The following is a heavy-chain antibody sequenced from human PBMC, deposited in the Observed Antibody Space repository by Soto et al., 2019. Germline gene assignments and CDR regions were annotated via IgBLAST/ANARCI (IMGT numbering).Heavy chain of an antibody. CDR3: ASLDGGGPYYFDY. Sequence: SETLSLTCTVSGGSISNYYWNWIRQPPGKGLEYIGYIYYSGSTNYNPSLKGRVTISLDTSKSQFSLKLSSMTAADTAVYYCASLDGGGPYYFDYWGQGTLVTVSS. J-gene: IGHJ4*02. CDR2: IYYSGST. V-gene: IGHV4-59*08. CDR1: GGSISNYY. D-gene: IGHD3-16*01.